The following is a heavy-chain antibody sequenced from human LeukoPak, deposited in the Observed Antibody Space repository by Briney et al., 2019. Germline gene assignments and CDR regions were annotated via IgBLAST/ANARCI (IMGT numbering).Heavy chain of an antibody. CDR3: VRSGYPGWELSDAFDI. CDR2: IYHSGRT. J-gene: IGHJ3*02. D-gene: IGHD1-26*01. CDR1: GGFISSGGYL. Sequence: PSETLSLTCAVSGGFISSGGYLWSWIRQPPGKVLEWIGYIYHSGRTYYNASLKSRVTISVDRSKNQLSLKLSSVTAADTAVYYCVRSGYPGWELSDAFDIWGQGTMVTVSS. V-gene: IGHV4-30-2*01.